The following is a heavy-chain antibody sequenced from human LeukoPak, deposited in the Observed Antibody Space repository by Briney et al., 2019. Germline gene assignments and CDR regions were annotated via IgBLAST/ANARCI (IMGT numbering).Heavy chain of an antibody. Sequence: PSETLSLTCTVSGYSISSGYYWGWIRQPPGKGLEWIGSIYHSGSTYYNPSLKSRVTISVDTSKNQFSLKLSSVTAADTAVYYCARETTQLWPFDYWGQGTLVTVSS. D-gene: IGHD5-18*01. CDR2: IYHSGST. CDR3: ARETTQLWPFDY. CDR1: GYSISSGYY. J-gene: IGHJ4*02. V-gene: IGHV4-38-2*02.